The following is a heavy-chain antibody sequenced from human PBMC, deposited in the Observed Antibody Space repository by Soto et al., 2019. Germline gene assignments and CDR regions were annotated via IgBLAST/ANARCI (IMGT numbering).Heavy chain of an antibody. J-gene: IGHJ4*02. V-gene: IGHV4-30-2*01. CDR3: AKEATNINNFDY. CDR1: GGSIGSGGYS. D-gene: IGHD1-26*01. CDR2: IYHSGST. Sequence: TLSVTCAVSGGSIGSGGYSWSWIRKPPGKGLEWIGYIYHSGSTYYIPSLKSRVTISVDRSQNQFSLKLSSVTAADTAVYYCAKEATNINNFDYWRQGALVTVSS.